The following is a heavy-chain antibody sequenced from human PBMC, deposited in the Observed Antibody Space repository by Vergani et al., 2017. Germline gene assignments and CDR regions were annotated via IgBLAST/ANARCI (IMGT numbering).Heavy chain of an antibody. D-gene: IGHD4-17*01. CDR1: GFISSSYW. V-gene: IGHV3-7*01. CDR3: ARDITASVKSPPHPDWFDP. J-gene: IGHJ5*02. Sequence: EGQLVESGGDWVQRGGSLRLSCAASGFISSSYWMSWVRQAPGKGLEWVANVNQDGSEKYYVDSVRGRFTISRDNAKNSIYLQMNSLRAEDTAVYFCARDITASVKSPPHPDWFDPWGQGSLVTVSS. CDR2: VNQDGSEK.